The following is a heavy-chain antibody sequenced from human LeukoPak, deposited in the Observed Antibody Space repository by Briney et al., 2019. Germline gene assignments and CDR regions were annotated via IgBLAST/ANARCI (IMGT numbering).Heavy chain of an antibody. CDR3: ARSSAWYAGDLDY. Sequence: GASVKVSCKASGYTFTGYYMHWVRQAPGQGLELMGWISGYDGNTNYAQNLQGRVTMTTDTSPSTAYMELRSLRSDDTAVYYCARSSAWYAGDLDYWGQGTLVTVSS. CDR1: GYTFTGYY. V-gene: IGHV1-18*04. D-gene: IGHD6-19*01. CDR2: ISGYDGNT. J-gene: IGHJ4*02.